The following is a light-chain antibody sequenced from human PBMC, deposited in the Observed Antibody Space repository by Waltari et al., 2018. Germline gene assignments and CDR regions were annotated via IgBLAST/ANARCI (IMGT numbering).Light chain of an antibody. CDR1: SSDVGGYNY. Sequence: QSALTQPASVSGSPGQSITISCTGTSSDVGGYNYFCWYQQHPGKAPKLMIYDVNNRPSGVSNRFSGSKSGNTASLTISGLQAADEADYYCSSYTSSSTDLFGTGTKVTVL. J-gene: IGLJ1*01. V-gene: IGLV2-14*01. CDR3: SSYTSSSTDL. CDR2: DVN.